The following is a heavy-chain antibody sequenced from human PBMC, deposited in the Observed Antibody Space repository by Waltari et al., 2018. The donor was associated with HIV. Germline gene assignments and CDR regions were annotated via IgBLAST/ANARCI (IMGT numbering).Heavy chain of an antibody. D-gene: IGHD1-26*01. V-gene: IGHV3-21*01. CDR3: ARAVGATNPDY. J-gene: IGHJ4*02. Sequence: EVQLVESGGGLVKPGGSLRLSCAASGLTFSSYSMTWVRQAPGKGLEWVSSISSRSYIYYADSVKGRFTISRDNAKNSLYLQMNSLRAEDTAVYYCARAVGATNPDYWGQGTLVTVS. CDR1: GLTFSSYS. CDR2: ISSRSYI.